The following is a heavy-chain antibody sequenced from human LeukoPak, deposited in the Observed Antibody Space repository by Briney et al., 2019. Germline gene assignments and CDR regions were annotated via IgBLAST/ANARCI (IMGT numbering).Heavy chain of an antibody. CDR3: ARGSDYVWGSYRYAPFDY. V-gene: IGHV1-2*04. J-gene: IGHJ4*02. D-gene: IGHD3-16*02. Sequence: ASVTVSCKASGYTFTGYYMHWVRQAPGQGLEWMGWINPNSGGTNYAQKFQGWVTIARDTSISTAYMELSRLRPDDTAVYYCARGSDYVWGSYRYAPFDYWGQGTLVTVSS. CDR2: INPNSGGT. CDR1: GYTFTGYY.